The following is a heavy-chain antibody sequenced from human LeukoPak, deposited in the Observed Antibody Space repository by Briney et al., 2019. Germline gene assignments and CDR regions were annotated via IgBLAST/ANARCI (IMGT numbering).Heavy chain of an antibody. CDR2: INPNSGGT. CDR3: ARDAIVRDYSNSDY. D-gene: IGHD4-11*01. J-gene: IGHJ4*02. V-gene: IGHV1-2*02. CDR1: GYTFTGYY. Sequence: SLNVSCKASGYTFTGYYIHWVRQAPGQGLEWMGWINPNSGGTNYAQKFQGRVTMTRDTSISTAYMELSRLTSDDTAVYYCARDAIVRDYSNSDYWGQGTLVTVSS.